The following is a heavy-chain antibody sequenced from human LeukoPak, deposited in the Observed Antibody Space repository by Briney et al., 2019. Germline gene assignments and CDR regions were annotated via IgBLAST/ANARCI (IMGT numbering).Heavy chain of an antibody. V-gene: IGHV1-8*01. D-gene: IGHD2-15*01. J-gene: IGHJ4*02. CDR3: ARVPTYCSGGSCYGY. CDR2: MNPNSGNT. CDR1: VYTFPSYD. Sequence: GASVTVSCQPSVYTFPSYDINWVQQAPRQGLEWMGLMNPNSGNTGYAQKFQGRVTMTRNTSISTAYMELSSLRSEDTAVYYCARVPTYCSGGSCYGYWGQGTLVTVSS.